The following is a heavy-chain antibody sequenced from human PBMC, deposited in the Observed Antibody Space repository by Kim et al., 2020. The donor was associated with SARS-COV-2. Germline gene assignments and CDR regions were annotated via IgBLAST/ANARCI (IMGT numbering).Heavy chain of an antibody. D-gene: IGHD1-7*01. CDR3: ARITGNYDRWFDP. V-gene: IGHV4-61*01. Sequence: SETLSLTCTVSGGSVSSGSYYWNWIRQPPGKGQEWIGYMYYSGSTNYNPSLKSRVTISVDTSKNQFSLKLSSVTAADTAVYYCARITGNYDRWFDPWGQGTLVTVSS. J-gene: IGHJ5*02. CDR2: MYYSGST. CDR1: GGSVSSGSYY.